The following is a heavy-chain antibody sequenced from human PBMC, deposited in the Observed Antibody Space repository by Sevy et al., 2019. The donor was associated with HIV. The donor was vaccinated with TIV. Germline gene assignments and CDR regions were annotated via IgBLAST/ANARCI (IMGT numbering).Heavy chain of an antibody. D-gene: IGHD4-17*01. J-gene: IGHJ6*02. CDR3: ARPRANYVDYYFVYAMDV. CDR1: GFAFSNYYA. V-gene: IGHV3-30-3*01. CDR2: ISYDGSDK. Sequence: GGSLRLSCAASGFAFSNYYAMHWVRQAPGKGLEWVALISYDGSDKYYAHSVKGRFTISRDNFKNTLYLQMNSLTTEDTAEYYCARPRANYVDYYFVYAMDVWGQGTTVTVSS.